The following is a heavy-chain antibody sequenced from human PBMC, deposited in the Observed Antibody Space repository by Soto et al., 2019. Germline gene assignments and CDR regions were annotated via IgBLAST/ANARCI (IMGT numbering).Heavy chain of an antibody. D-gene: IGHD6-13*01. V-gene: IGHV3-48*01. Sequence: EVQLVESGGGLVQPGGSLRLSCAASGFTFSSYTMNWVRQAPGKGLEWISYISLNSATTHYADSVKGRFTISRDDARNSLHLQMSTLRAEDTAGYYCAGDSNWSFDYWGQGTLVTVSA. J-gene: IGHJ4*02. CDR1: GFTFSSYT. CDR2: ISLNSATT. CDR3: AGDSNWSFDY.